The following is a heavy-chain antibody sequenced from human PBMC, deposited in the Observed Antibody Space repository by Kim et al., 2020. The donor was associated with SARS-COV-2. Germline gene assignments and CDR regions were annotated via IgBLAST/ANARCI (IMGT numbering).Heavy chain of an antibody. V-gene: IGHV4-39*07. J-gene: IGHJ4*02. CDR1: GGSISSSSYY. Sequence: SETLSLTCTVSGGSISSSSYYWGWIRQPPGKGLEWIGSIYYSGSTYYNPSLKSRVTISVDTSKNQFSLKLSSVTAADTAVYYCARDRGRQLAPRNAGYWGQGTLVTVSS. D-gene: IGHD6-13*01. CDR3: ARDRGRQLAPRNAGY. CDR2: IYYSGST.